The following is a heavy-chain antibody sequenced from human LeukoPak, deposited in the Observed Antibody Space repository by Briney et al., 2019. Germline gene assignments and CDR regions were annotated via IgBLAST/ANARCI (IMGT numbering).Heavy chain of an antibody. CDR2: ISYDGSNK. J-gene: IGHJ4*02. CDR1: GFTLSSYA. V-gene: IGHV3-30*04. Sequence: PGGSLRLSCAASGFTLSSYAMHWVRQAPGKGLEWVAVISYDGSNKYYADSVKGRFTISRDNSKNTLYLQMNSLRAEDTAVYYCARGKYDILTGYLYPIDYWGQGTLVTVSS. CDR3: ARGKYDILTGYLYPIDY. D-gene: IGHD3-9*01.